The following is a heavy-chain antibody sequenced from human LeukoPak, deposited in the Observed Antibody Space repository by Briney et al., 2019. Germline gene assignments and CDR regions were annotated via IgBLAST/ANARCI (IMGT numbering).Heavy chain of an antibody. CDR2: ISAYNGNT. CDR3: ARDSFSAAAGIFDY. J-gene: IGHJ4*02. Sequence: ASVKVSCKASGYTFTSYGISWVRQAPGQGLEWMGWISAYNGNTNYAQKLQGRVTMTIDTSTSTAYMELRSLRSDDTAVYYCARDSFSAAAGIFDYWGQGTLVTVSS. D-gene: IGHD6-13*01. V-gene: IGHV1-18*01. CDR1: GYTFTSYG.